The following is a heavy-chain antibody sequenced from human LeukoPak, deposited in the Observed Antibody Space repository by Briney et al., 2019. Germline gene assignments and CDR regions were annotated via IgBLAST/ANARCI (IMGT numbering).Heavy chain of an antibody. D-gene: IGHD3-10*01. J-gene: IGHJ4*02. V-gene: IGHV4-34*01. CDR2: IHYSGNT. CDR1: GGSFSGYY. CDR3: ARGFRGPNFDY. Sequence: PSETLSLTCAVYGGSFSGYYWSWIRQPPGKGLEWIGTIHYSGNTDYNPSLKSRVTISGDTSKNQFSLKLSSVTAADTAVYYCARGFRGPNFDYWGQGTLVTVSS.